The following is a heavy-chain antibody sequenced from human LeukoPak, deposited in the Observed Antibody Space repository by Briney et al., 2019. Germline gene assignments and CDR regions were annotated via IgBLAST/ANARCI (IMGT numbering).Heavy chain of an antibody. V-gene: IGHV4-38-2*02. CDR3: ARANDFWSGSTYFDY. CDR2: IYHSGST. D-gene: IGHD3-3*01. J-gene: IGHJ4*02. Sequence: PSGTLSLTCSVSGYSISSGYYWGWIRQPPGKGLEWIGSIYHSGSTYYNPSLKSRVTISVDTSKNQFSLKLTSVTAADTAVYYCARANDFWSGSTYFDYWGQGTLVTVSS. CDR1: GYSISSGYY.